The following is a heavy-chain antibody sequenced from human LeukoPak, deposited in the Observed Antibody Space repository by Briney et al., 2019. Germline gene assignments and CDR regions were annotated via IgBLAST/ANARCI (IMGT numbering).Heavy chain of an antibody. V-gene: IGHV1-2*02. Sequence: ASVKVSCTASGYTFTGYYMHWVRQAPGQGLEWMGWINPNSGGTNYAQKFQGRVTMTSDTSISTAYMELSRLRSDDTAVYYCARPNYYGSGSYLDYYYYYMDVWGKGTTVTVSS. D-gene: IGHD3-10*01. CDR3: ARPNYYGSGSYLDYYYYYMDV. J-gene: IGHJ6*03. CDR1: GYTFTGYY. CDR2: INPNSGGT.